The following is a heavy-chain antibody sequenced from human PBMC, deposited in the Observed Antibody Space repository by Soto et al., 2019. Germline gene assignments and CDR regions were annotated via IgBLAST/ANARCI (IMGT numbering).Heavy chain of an antibody. CDR2: IIPIFGTE. D-gene: IGHD5-18*01. CDR3: ARDRCSYGYWFDP. CDR1: GGTFSSYA. Sequence: QVQLVQSGAEVKKPGSSVKVSCKASGGTFSSYAISWVRQAPGQGLEWMGGIIPIFGTENYAQKFQGRVTITADESTSTAYRELRSLRSEDTAVYYCARDRCSYGYWFDPWGQGTLVTVSS. J-gene: IGHJ5*02. V-gene: IGHV1-69*12.